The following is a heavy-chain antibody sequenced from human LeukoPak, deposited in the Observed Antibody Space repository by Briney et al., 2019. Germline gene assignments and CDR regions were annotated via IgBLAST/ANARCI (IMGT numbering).Heavy chain of an antibody. Sequence: SETLSLTCAVYGGSFSGYYWSWIRQPPGKGLEWIGYIYYSGSTNYNPSLKSRVTISVDTSKNQFSLKLSSVTAADTAVYFCARDHVYYDILTAYHGTSSSLDYWGQGTLVTVSS. CDR2: IYYSGST. CDR3: ARDHVYYDILTAYHGTSSSLDY. J-gene: IGHJ4*02. CDR1: GGSFSGYY. D-gene: IGHD3-9*01. V-gene: IGHV4-59*08.